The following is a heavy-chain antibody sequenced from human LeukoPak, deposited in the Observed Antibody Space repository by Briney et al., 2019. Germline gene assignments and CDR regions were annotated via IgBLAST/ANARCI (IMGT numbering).Heavy chain of an antibody. CDR1: GGSNSSYY. CDR2: IYTSGST. J-gene: IGHJ4*02. Sequence: SETLSLTCTVSGGSNSSYYWSWIRQPAGKGLEWIGRIYTSGSTNYNPSLKSRVTMSVDTSKNQFSLKLSSVTAADTAVYYCARGVESNYGDPPLLDYWGQGTLVTVSS. CDR3: ARGVESNYGDPPLLDY. D-gene: IGHD4-17*01. V-gene: IGHV4-4*07.